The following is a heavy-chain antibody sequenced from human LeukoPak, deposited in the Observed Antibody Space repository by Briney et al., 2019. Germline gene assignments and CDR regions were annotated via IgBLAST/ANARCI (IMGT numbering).Heavy chain of an antibody. V-gene: IGHV4-61*01. Sequence: SETLSLTCTVSGGSFSSGSYYWSWIRQPPGKGLEWIAYIYYSGSANYNPSLESRVTISVDTSKNQFSLNLSSVTDADTAVYYCAVGVGGDDWKYYFDYWGQGTLVTVSS. CDR3: AVGVGGDDWKYYFDY. CDR1: GGSFSSGSYY. D-gene: IGHD1-1*01. J-gene: IGHJ4*02. CDR2: IYYSGSA.